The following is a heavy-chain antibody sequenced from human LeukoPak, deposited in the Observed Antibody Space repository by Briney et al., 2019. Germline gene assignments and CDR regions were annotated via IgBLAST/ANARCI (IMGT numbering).Heavy chain of an antibody. V-gene: IGHV3-21*01. CDR2: ISSSSSYI. J-gene: IGHJ5*02. CDR3: ARVGSSRYFWFDP. Sequence: GGSLRLSCAASGFTFSSYSMNWVRQAPGKGLEWVSSISSSSSYIYYADSVKGRFTISRDNAKNSLYLQMNSLRAEDTAVYYCARVGSSRYFWFDPWGQGTLVTVSS. CDR1: GFTFSSYS. D-gene: IGHD6-13*01.